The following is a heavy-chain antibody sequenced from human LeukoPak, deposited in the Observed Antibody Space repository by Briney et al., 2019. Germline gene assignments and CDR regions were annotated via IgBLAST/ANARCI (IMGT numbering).Heavy chain of an antibody. Sequence: PSETLSLTCTVSGGSISSSSYYWGWIRQPPGKGLEWIGEINHSGSTNYNPSLKSRVTISVDTSKNQFSLKLSSVTAADTAVYYCARKGAIAVAGRYFGLWGRGTLVTVSS. D-gene: IGHD6-19*01. V-gene: IGHV4-39*07. CDR1: GGSISSSSYY. CDR2: INHSGST. CDR3: ARKGAIAVAGRYFGL. J-gene: IGHJ2*01.